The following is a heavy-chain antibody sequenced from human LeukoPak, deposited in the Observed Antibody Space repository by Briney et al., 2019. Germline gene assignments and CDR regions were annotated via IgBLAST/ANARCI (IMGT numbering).Heavy chain of an antibody. CDR1: GGSIISGDFY. CDR3: ARGDWSSSIDY. V-gene: IGHV4-30-4*01. J-gene: IGHJ4*02. Sequence: SQTLSLTCTVSGGSIISGDFYWIWIRQPPGKGLEWIGYIYYSGSTYYNPSLKSLITISVDTSKNQFSLKLSSVTAADTAVYYCARGDWSSSIDYWGQGTLVTVSS. D-gene: IGHD6-6*01. CDR2: IYYSGST.